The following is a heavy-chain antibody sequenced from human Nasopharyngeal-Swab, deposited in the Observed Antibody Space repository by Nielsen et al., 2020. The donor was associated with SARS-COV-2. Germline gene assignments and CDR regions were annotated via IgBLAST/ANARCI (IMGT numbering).Heavy chain of an antibody. V-gene: IGHV5-51*01. Sequence: GASLEISCNGSGYSFTSYWIGWELQLPGKGVESMGVIYPGNSDTRYSPSFQGQVTISTDKSISAAYLQWSSLKASDTAVYYCSRGNYNPDYWGQGTLVTVSS. CDR1: GYSFTSYW. CDR3: SRGNYNPDY. CDR2: IYPGNSDT. J-gene: IGHJ4*02. D-gene: IGHD1-26*01.